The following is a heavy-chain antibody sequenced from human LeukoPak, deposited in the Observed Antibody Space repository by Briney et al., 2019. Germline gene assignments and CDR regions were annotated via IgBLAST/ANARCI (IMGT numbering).Heavy chain of an antibody. V-gene: IGHV3-66*01. J-gene: IGHJ4*02. D-gene: IGHD5-12*01. CDR1: GFTVSSKY. CDR3: ATGNTWISFDY. Sequence: PGGSLRLSCAGSGFTVSSKYMSWVRQAPGKGLEWVSVIYNGDNTNYADSVKGRFIIPRDNSKNTLYLQMNSLRVEDTAVYYCATGNTWISFDYWGQGTLVTVSS. CDR2: IYNGDNT.